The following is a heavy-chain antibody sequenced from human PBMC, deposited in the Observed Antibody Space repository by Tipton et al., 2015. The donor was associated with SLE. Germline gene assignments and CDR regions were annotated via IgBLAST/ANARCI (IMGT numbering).Heavy chain of an antibody. D-gene: IGHD1-1*01. CDR1: GGSISSYY. V-gene: IGHV4-34*01. CDR3: ARNNWDDPGY. Sequence: TLSLTCTVSGGSISSYYWSWIRQPPGKGLEWIGEINHSGSTNYNPSLKSRVTISVDTSKNQFSLNLNSVTAADTAVYYCARNNWDDPGYWGQGTLVTVSS. CDR2: INHSGST. J-gene: IGHJ4*02.